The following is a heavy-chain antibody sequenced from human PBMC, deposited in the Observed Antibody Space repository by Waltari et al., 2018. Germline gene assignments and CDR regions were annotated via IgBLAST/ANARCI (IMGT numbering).Heavy chain of an antibody. CDR1: GGTFRSYA. Sequence: QVQLVQSGAEVKKPGSSVKVSCKASGGTFRSYAISWVRQAPGQGLEWMGGIIPIVGTANYAQKFQGRGTITADESTSTAYMELSSLRSEDTAVYYCARVGGDSGWYLYDFDYWGQGTLVTVSS. CDR2: IIPIVGTA. CDR3: ARVGGDSGWYLYDFDY. D-gene: IGHD6-19*01. J-gene: IGHJ4*02. V-gene: IGHV1-69*01.